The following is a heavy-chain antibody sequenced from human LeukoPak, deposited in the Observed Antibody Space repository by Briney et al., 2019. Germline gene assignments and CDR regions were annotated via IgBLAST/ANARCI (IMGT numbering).Heavy chain of an antibody. CDR2: INQDGSEK. CDR1: GFTFSSYW. D-gene: IGHD6-19*01. J-gene: IGHJ1*01. Sequence: GGSLRLSCAASGFTFSSYWMSWVRQAPGKGLEWVANINQDGSEKYYVDSVKGRFTISRDNAKNSLYLQMNSLRAEDTAVYYCARDQVEQWLVPEYCQHWGQGILVTVSS. CDR3: ARDQVEQWLVPEYCQH. V-gene: IGHV3-7*01.